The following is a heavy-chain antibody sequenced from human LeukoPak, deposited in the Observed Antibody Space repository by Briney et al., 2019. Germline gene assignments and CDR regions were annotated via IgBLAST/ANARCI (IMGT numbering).Heavy chain of an antibody. CDR3: TSNRYYDSSGYYY. D-gene: IGHD3-22*01. CDR1: GFTFSGSA. Sequence: PGGSLRLSCAASGFTFSGSAMHWVRQASGKGLEWVGRIRSKANSYATAYAASVKGRFTISRDDSKNTAYLQMNSLKTEDTAVYYCTSNRYYDSSGYYYWGQGTLVTVSS. V-gene: IGHV3-73*01. CDR2: IRSKANSYAT. J-gene: IGHJ4*02.